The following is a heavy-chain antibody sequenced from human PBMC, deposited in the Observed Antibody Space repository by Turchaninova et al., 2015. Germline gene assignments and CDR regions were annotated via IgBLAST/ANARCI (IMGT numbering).Heavy chain of an antibody. CDR3: ARRSGHYFDY. CDR2: IYHSGST. J-gene: IGHJ4*02. V-gene: IGHV4-38-2*01. D-gene: IGHD2-15*01. CDR1: GYSISSGYY. Sequence: QVQLQESGPGLVKPSETLSLTCAVSGYSISSGYYWGWIRQPPGKGLEWIGSIYHSGSTYYNPSLKSRFTISVDTSKNQFSLKLSSVTAADTAVYYCARRSGHYFDYWGQGTLVTVSS.